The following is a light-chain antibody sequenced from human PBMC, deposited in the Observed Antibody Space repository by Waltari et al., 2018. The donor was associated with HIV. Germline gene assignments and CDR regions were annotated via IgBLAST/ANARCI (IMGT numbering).Light chain of an antibody. J-gene: IGKJ1*01. CDR2: KIS. V-gene: IGKV2-24*01. CDR1: QSLVHSDGNTY. CDR3: MQTSRFPWT. Sequence: DIVMTQNALSAPVTVGQPASISCWSSQSLVHSDGNTYLSWLHQRPGQPPRLLIYKISNRCSGVPDRFSGRGAVTNFTLQISRVETEDVGVYYCMQTSRFPWTFGQGTKVEI.